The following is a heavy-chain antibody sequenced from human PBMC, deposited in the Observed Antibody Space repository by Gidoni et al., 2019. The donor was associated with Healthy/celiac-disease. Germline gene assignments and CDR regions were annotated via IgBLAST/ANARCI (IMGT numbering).Heavy chain of an antibody. CDR1: GFTFSSHG. D-gene: IGHD3-10*01. J-gene: IGHJ4*02. Sequence: QVQLVESGGGVVQPGRSLRLSCAASGFTFSSHGMHWVRQAPGKGLGGLEGIWYDGSNKYYADSGNGRFTISRDNSKNTLYLQMNSLRAEDTAVYYCARVRSMVRGVTSYYFDYWGQGTLVTVSS. CDR2: IWYDGSNK. V-gene: IGHV3-33*01. CDR3: ARVRSMVRGVTSYYFDY.